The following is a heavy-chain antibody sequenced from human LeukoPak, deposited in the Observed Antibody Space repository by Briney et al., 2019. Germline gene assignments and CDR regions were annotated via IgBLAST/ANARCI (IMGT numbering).Heavy chain of an antibody. CDR3: AREGIAVAGNFEENGYYYYMDV. CDR2: IKSDGSST. Sequence: GGSLRLSCAASGLTFSRYWMHWVRQAPGKGLVWVSRIKSDGSSTSYADSVKGRFTISRDNSKNTLYLQMNSLRAEDTAVYYCAREGIAVAGNFEENGYYYYMDVWGKGTTVTVSS. D-gene: IGHD6-19*01. J-gene: IGHJ6*03. CDR1: GLTFSRYW. V-gene: IGHV3-74*01.